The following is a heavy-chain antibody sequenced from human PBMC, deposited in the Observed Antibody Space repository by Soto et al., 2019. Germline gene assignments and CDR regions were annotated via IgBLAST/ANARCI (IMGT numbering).Heavy chain of an antibody. CDR3: TGSLLAYCSGGKCHTDYYYYGMDV. Sequence: EVQLVESGGGLVQPGESLKLSCAASGFTFRGSAMHWVRQASGKGLEWVGRIRTKANSYATAYAASVQGRFTISRDDSKSPAYLQMNSLNTEDTAVYYCTGSLLAYCSGGKCHTDYYYYGMDVWGPGTAVTVSS. CDR2: IRTKANSYAT. J-gene: IGHJ6*02. CDR1: GFTFRGSA. D-gene: IGHD2-15*01. V-gene: IGHV3-73*02.